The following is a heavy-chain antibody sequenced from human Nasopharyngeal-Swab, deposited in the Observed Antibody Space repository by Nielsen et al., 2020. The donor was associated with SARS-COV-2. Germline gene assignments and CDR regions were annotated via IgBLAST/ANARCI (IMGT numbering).Heavy chain of an antibody. CDR3: ASEPGGMAAPGKHFDP. D-gene: IGHD6-13*01. V-gene: IGHV1-46*01. Sequence: ASVKVSCKASGFTFSNYFMHWVQQAPGQGLEWMGVITPSGGATNYARKFRGRVTMTRDPSTSTVYLDLSSLKSEDTAVYFCASEPGGMAAPGKHFDPWGQGTLVTVSS. J-gene: IGHJ5*02. CDR2: ITPSGGAT. CDR1: GFTFSNYF.